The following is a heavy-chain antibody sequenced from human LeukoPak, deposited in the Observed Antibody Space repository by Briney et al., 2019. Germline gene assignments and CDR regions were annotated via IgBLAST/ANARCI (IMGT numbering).Heavy chain of an antibody. V-gene: IGHV4-61*05. CDR2: IYYSGST. J-gene: IGHJ6*02. CDR1: GGSISSSSYY. Sequence: SETLSLTCTVSGGSISSSSYYWSWIRQPPGKGLEWIGYIYYSGSTNYNPSLKSRVTISVDTSKNQFSLKLSSVTAADTAVYYCARHSSGWFYGMDVWGQGTTVTVSS. CDR3: ARHSSGWFYGMDV. D-gene: IGHD6-19*01.